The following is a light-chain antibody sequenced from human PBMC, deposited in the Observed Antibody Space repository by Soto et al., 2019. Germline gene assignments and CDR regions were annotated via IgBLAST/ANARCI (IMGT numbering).Light chain of an antibody. CDR3: QQFNSYPMT. CDR1: QDIRNY. Sequence: DIQMTQSPSSLSASVGDRVTITCRASQDIRNYVAWFQQKPGKAPKSLIYAASNLHSGVPSRFSGSGSGTEFTLTISGLQPEDFGTYYCQQFNSYPMTFGQGHGWRLN. CDR2: AAS. J-gene: IGKJ5*01. V-gene: IGKV1-16*01.